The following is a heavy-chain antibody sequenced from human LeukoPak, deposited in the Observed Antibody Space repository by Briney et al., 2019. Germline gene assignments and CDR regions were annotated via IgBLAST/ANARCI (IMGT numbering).Heavy chain of an antibody. Sequence: GGSLRLSCAASGFTFSIYWMSWVRQAPGKGLEWVSYISSSSSTIYYADSVKGRFTISRDNAKNSLYLQMNSLRAEDTAVYYCARDLRIAAAGTRVFDYWGQGTLVTVSS. CDR2: ISSSSSTI. V-gene: IGHV3-48*04. D-gene: IGHD6-13*01. CDR3: ARDLRIAAAGTRVFDY. J-gene: IGHJ4*02. CDR1: GFTFSIYW.